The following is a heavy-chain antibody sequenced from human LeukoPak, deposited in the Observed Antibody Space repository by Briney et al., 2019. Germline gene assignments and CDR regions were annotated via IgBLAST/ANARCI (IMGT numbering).Heavy chain of an antibody. CDR1: GGSISSGSYY. D-gene: IGHD2-15*01. CDR3: ARGGRYCSGGSCQKRLVPNYYYYYMDV. V-gene: IGHV4-39*07. Sequence: SETLSLTCTVSGGSISSGSYYWSWIRQPPGKGLEWIGGINHSGSTNYNPSLKSRVTISVDTSKNQFSLKLSSVTAADTAVYYCARGGRYCSGGSCQKRLVPNYYYYYMDVWGKGTTVTVSS. J-gene: IGHJ6*03. CDR2: INHSGST.